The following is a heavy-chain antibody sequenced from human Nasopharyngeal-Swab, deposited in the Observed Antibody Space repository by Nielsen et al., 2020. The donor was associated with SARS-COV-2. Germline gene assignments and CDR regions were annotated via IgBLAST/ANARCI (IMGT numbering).Heavy chain of an antibody. V-gene: IGHV3-23*01. CDR1: GFTFSSYA. CDR2: ISGSGGST. J-gene: IGHJ6*02. CDR3: AKVLAAAVAYYYGMDV. Sequence: GGSLRLSCAASGFTFSSYAMSWVRQAPGKGLEWVSAISGSGGSTYYADSVKGRFTISRDNSKNTLYLQMNSLTAEDTAVYYCAKVLAAAVAYYYGMDVWGQGTTVTVSS. D-gene: IGHD6-13*01.